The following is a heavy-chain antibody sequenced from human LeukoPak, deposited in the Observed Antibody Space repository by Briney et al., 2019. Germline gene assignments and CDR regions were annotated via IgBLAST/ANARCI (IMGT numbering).Heavy chain of an antibody. D-gene: IGHD3-10*01. V-gene: IGHV1-18*01. Sequence: GASVKVSCQVSGFDLTHYGISWVRQGPGQGLDWMGWISFHNGNTLYAQKFQERLTVTTDKATRTAHMELKSLTSDDTALYYCARVTYYYGSGREDEFDYWGQGTLVTVSS. CDR2: ISFHNGNT. J-gene: IGHJ4*02. CDR3: ARVTYYYGSGREDEFDY. CDR1: GFDLTHYG.